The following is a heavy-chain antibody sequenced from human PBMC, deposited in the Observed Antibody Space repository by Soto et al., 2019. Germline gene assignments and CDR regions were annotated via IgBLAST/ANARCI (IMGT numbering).Heavy chain of an antibody. D-gene: IGHD2-2*01. J-gene: IGHJ4*02. CDR1: GFTFSDYW. CDR2: INQDGSGK. Sequence: EVQLVESGGGLVQPGGSLGLSCAASGFTFSDYWMSWVRQAPGKGLEWLANINQDGSGKYYVVSVKGRFTISRDNAKNSVYLQMNSLRAEDTAVYYCARLPEGDDLEYFEDWGQGTLVTVSS. V-gene: IGHV3-7*01. CDR3: ARLPEGDDLEYFED.